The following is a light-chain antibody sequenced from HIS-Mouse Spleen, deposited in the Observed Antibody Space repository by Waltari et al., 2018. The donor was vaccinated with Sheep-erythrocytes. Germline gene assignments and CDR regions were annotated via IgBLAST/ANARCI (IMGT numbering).Light chain of an antibody. CDR3: SSYTSSSTLV. J-gene: IGLJ2*01. CDR1: SSDVGGYNY. Sequence: QSALTQPASVSGSPGQSITISCTGTSSDVGGYNYVSWYQQHPGKAHKLVIYEVSNRPSGVSNRFSGYKSGNTASLTISGLQAEDEADYYCSSYTSSSTLVFGGGTKLTVL. V-gene: IGLV2-14*01. CDR2: EVS.